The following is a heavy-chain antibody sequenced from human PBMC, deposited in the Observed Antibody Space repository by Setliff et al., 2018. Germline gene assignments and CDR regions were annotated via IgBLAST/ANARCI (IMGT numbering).Heavy chain of an antibody. D-gene: IGHD3-10*01. Sequence: SETLSLTCNVSGGSISSDYWSWIRQPPGKPLEWIGYFYHSASTNYNPSLKGRVTMSADTSKKQLYLSLTSVSVADTVMYYCARSHYYASGNSHYYYMDVWGKGTAVTVSS. V-gene: IGHV4-59*08. J-gene: IGHJ6*03. CDR2: FYHSAST. CDR1: GGSISSDY. CDR3: ARSHYYASGNSHYYYMDV.